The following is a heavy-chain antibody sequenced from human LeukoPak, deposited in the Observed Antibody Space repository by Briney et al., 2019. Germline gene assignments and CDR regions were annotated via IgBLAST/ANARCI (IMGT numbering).Heavy chain of an antibody. V-gene: IGHV3-23*01. CDR2: ISGSGGST. Sequence: GESLRLSCAASGFTFSSYAMSWVRQAPGKGLEWVSAISGSGGSTYYADSVKGRFTISRDNSKNTLYLQMNSLRAEDTAVYYCAKDSYSSSWYPLYYMDVWGKGTTVTVSS. CDR1: GFTFSSYA. J-gene: IGHJ6*03. CDR3: AKDSYSSSWYPLYYMDV. D-gene: IGHD6-13*01.